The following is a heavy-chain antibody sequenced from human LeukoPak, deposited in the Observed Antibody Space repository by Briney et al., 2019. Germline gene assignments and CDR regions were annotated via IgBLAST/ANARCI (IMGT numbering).Heavy chain of an antibody. CDR3: TKDRWELPKRNYMDV. CDR2: ISGSGVSGAGT. Sequence: GGSLRLSCVASGFTFSSYAMSWVRQAPGKGLEWVSGISGSGVSGAGTYYADSVKGRFTISRDNSKNTLYLQMNSLRAEDTAEYYCTKDRWELPKRNYMDVWGKGTTVTASS. V-gene: IGHV3-23*01. D-gene: IGHD1-26*01. J-gene: IGHJ6*03. CDR1: GFTFSSYA.